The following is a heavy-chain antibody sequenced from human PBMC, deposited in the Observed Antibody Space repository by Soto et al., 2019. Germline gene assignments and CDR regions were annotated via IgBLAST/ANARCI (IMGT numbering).Heavy chain of an antibody. CDR3: AKDELPDYYYYMDV. D-gene: IGHD1-26*01. Sequence: GGSLRLSCAASGFTFSSYAMSWVRQAPGKGLEWVSAISGSGGSTYYADSVKGRFTISRDNSKNTLYLQMNSLRAEDTAVYYCAKDELPDYYYYMDVWGKGTTVTVSS. CDR2: ISGSGGST. CDR1: GFTFSSYA. V-gene: IGHV3-23*01. J-gene: IGHJ6*03.